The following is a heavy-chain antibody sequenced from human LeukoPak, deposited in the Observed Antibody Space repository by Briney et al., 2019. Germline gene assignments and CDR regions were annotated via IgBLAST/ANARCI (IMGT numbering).Heavy chain of an antibody. Sequence: SETLSLTCSVSGYSISSGNYWGWIRLPPGKGLQWIGSIYHSGSTYYNPSLKSRVTISVDTSKNQFSLKLSSVTAADTAVYYCARHTGNSGYYPRPIDYWGQGTLVTVSS. D-gene: IGHD3-22*01. CDR1: GYSISSGNY. CDR2: IYHSGST. CDR3: ARHTGNSGYYPRPIDY. J-gene: IGHJ4*02. V-gene: IGHV4-38-2*01.